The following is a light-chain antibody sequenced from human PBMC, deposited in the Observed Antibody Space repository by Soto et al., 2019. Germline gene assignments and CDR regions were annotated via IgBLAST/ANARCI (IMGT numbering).Light chain of an antibody. CDR1: SSDVAAHNF. J-gene: IGLJ2*01. CDR2: DVT. V-gene: IGLV2-14*03. Sequence: QSVLTQPASVSESPGQSITISCTGSSSDVAAHNFVSWYQHHPDKAPKLIIYDVTIRPSGVSNRFSGSKSGTTASLTISGLQAEDEADYYCSSYTTSNTVVFGGCTQLTVL. CDR3: SSYTTSNTVV.